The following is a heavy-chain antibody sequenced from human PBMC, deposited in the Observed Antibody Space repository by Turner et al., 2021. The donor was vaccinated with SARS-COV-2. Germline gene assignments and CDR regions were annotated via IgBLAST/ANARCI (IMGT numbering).Heavy chain of an antibody. V-gene: IGHV3-11*06. Sequence: QVQLVESGGGLVKPGGSLRLSCAASGFAFSDYYMAWIRQAPGKGLEWVSSISSSSSYIYYADSVKGRFTISRDNAKNSLYLQMNSLRAEDTAVYYCARDCSIPSCEAWGQGTLVTVSS. J-gene: IGHJ5*02. CDR1: GFAFSDYY. D-gene: IGHD2-2*01. CDR3: ARDCSIPSCEA. CDR2: ISSSSSYI.